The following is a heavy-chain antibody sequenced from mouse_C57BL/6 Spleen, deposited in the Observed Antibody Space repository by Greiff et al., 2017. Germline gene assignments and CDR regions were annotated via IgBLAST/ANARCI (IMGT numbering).Heavy chain of an antibody. Sequence: QVQLQQPGAELVRPGSSVKLSCKASGYTFTSYWMHWVKQRPIQGLEWIGNIDPSDSETHYNQKFKDKATLTVDKSSSTAYMQLSSLTSEDSAVYYGARGDDYYGSSPYAMDYWGKRTSVT. CDR2: IDPSDSET. CDR1: GYTFTSYW. CDR3: ARGDDYYGSSPYAMDY. D-gene: IGHD1-1*01. J-gene: IGHJ4*01. V-gene: IGHV1-52*01.